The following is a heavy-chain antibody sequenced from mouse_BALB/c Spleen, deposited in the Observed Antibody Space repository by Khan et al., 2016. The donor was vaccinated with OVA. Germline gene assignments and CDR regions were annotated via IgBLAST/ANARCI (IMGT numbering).Heavy chain of an antibody. CDR3: ARREGLCAVDY. CDR1: GFTFSSFG. Sequence: EVELVESGGGLAQPGGSRKLSCAASGFTFSSFGMHWVRQAPEKGLEWVAFISSGSSTIYYADTVKGRSTFSRDDSKNTLSMQMTSLRSEDTAVYYCARREGLCAVDYWGQGTSVTVSS. V-gene: IGHV5-17*02. CDR2: ISSGSSTI. J-gene: IGHJ4*01. D-gene: IGHD6-1*01.